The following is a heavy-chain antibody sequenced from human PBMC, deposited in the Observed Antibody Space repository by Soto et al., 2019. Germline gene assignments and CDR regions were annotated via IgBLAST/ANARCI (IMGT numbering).Heavy chain of an antibody. D-gene: IGHD2-8*01. CDR1: GGSVNSGGYS. V-gene: IGHV4-30-2*01. CDR2: ISPSGSP. CDR3: ARGVLA. J-gene: IGHJ5*02. Sequence: PSETLSLTCSVSGGSVNSGGYSWSWIRQPPGKGLEWIGFISPSGSPAYKPSLKSRVTISVDRSNNQISLELSSLTAADTAVYYCARGVLAWGPGTLVTVSS.